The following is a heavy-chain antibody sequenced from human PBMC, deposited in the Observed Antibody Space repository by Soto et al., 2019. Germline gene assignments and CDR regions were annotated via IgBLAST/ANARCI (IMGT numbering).Heavy chain of an antibody. CDR3: ARGREGIAAAGTGHYYMAV. CDR1: GGTFSSYT. CDR2: IIPILGIA. Sequence: SVKVSWKASGGTFSSYTISWVRQAPGQGLEWMGRIIPILGIANYAQKFQGRVTITADKSTSTAYMELSSLRSEDTAVYYCARGREGIAAAGTGHYYMAVWGKGTTVTVSS. D-gene: IGHD6-13*01. V-gene: IGHV1-69*02. J-gene: IGHJ6*03.